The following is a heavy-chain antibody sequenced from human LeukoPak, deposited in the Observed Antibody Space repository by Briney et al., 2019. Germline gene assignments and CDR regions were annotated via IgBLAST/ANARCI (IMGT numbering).Heavy chain of an antibody. D-gene: IGHD3-22*01. J-gene: IGHJ4*02. CDR1: GGSISTYY. Sequence: SETLSLTCTVSGGSISTYYWSWIRQPPGKELEWIGYVYYSGSTNYNPSLKSRVTISVDTSKNQFSLKLSSVTAADTAVYYCARGGSSGHFDYWGQGTLVTVSS. CDR3: ARGGSSGHFDY. V-gene: IGHV4-59*01. CDR2: VYYSGST.